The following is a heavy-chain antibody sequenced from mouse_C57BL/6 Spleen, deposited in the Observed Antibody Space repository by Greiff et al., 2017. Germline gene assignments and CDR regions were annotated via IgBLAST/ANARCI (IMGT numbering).Heavy chain of an antibody. J-gene: IGHJ1*03. CDR1: GFNIKDYY. Sequence: VQLQQSGAELVRPGASVKLSCTASGFNIKDYYMHWVKQRPEQGLEWIGRIDPEDGDTAYAPKFQGKATMTADTSSNTAYLQLSSLTSEDTAVDYCTTSGSSYWYFDVWGTGTTVTVSS. CDR2: IDPEDGDT. D-gene: IGHD1-1*01. CDR3: TTSGSSYWYFDV. V-gene: IGHV14-1*01.